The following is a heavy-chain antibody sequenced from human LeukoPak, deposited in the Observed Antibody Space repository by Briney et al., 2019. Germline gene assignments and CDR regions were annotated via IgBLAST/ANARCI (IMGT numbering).Heavy chain of an antibody. J-gene: IGHJ6*02. D-gene: IGHD1-26*01. CDR2: IGTAGDT. V-gene: IGHV3-13*01. CDR3: ARTRSDYYGMDV. CDR1: GFTFSSYA. Sequence: GGSLRLSCAASGFTFSSYAMSWVRQATGKGLEWVSAIGTAGDTYYPGSVKGRFTISRENAKNSLYLQMNSLRAGDTAVYYCARTRSDYYGMDVWGQGTTVTVSS.